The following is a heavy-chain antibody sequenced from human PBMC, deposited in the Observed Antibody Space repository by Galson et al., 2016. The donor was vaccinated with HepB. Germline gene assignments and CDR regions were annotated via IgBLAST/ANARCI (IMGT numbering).Heavy chain of an antibody. J-gene: IGHJ4*02. CDR1: GFTVSSNY. V-gene: IGHV3-53*01. CDR3: ARGGPHNNYFDY. CDR2: IHSGGGA. Sequence: SLRLSCAASGFTVSSNYMNWVRQPPGKGREWVSFIHSGGGAYYTHSVKGRFTISTDNSKNTLYLQMNSLRAEDTAIYYCARGGPHNNYFDYWGQGTLVTVSS. D-gene: IGHD1-1*01.